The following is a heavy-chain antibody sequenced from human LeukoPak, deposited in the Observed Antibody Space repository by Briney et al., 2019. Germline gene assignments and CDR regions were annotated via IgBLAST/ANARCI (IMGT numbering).Heavy chain of an antibody. CDR1: GFTFDDYA. D-gene: IGHD3-3*01. J-gene: IGHJ4*02. CDR3: AKSVKRELRFLEWLLYPFDY. CDR2: ISGSGGST. Sequence: GGSLRLSCAASGFTFDDYAMHWVRQAPGKGLEWVSAISGSGGSTYYADSVKGRFTISRDNSKNTLYLQMNSLRAEDTAVYYCAKSVKRELRFLEWLLYPFDYWGQGTLVTVSS. V-gene: IGHV3-23*01.